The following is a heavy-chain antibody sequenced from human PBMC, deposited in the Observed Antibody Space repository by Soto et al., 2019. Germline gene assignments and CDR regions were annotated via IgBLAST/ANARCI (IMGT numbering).Heavy chain of an antibody. Sequence: SETLSLTCSVSGGSFTYYCWPWIRQPPGKRLEWMGEISHGGTTKANPFLHSRVTMSVDTSRNQFSLDLASVTAAQTAVYYCAGGHARCFNLGRGAAGMGKQLDSGGQGSLVTVSS. V-gene: IGHV4-34*01. CDR3: AGGHARCFNLGRGAAGMGKQLDS. J-gene: IGHJ4*02. D-gene: IGHD3-10*01. CDR2: ISHGGTT. CDR1: GGSFTYYC.